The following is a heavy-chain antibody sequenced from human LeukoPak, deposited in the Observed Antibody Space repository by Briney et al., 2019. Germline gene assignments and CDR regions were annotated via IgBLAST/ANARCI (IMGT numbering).Heavy chain of an antibody. Sequence: ASVKVSRKVSGYTLTELSMHWVGQAPGKGLEWMGGFDPEDGETIYAQKFQGRVTMTEDTSTDTAYMELSSLRSEDTAVYYCATDRITMVRGVITSYYFDYWGQGTLVTVSS. J-gene: IGHJ4*02. CDR1: GYTLTELS. D-gene: IGHD3-10*01. CDR3: ATDRITMVRGVITSYYFDY. CDR2: FDPEDGET. V-gene: IGHV1-24*01.